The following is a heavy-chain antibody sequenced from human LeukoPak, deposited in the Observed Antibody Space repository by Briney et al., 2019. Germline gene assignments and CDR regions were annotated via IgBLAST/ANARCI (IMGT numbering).Heavy chain of an antibody. CDR1: GFTFSSYG. Sequence: PGGSLRLSCAASGFTFSSYGMHWVRQAPGKGLEWVAVISYDGSNKYYADSVKGRFTISRDNSKNTLYLQMNSLRAEDTAVYYCSAGGYFDYWGQGTLVTVSS. D-gene: IGHD3-10*01. J-gene: IGHJ4*02. CDR2: ISYDGSNK. CDR3: SAGGYFDY. V-gene: IGHV3-30*03.